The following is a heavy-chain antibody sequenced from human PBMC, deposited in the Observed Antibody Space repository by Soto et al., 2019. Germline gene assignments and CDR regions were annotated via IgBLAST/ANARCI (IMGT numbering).Heavy chain of an antibody. CDR2: ISWNSGSI. Sequence: EVQLVESGGGLVQPGRSLRLSCAASGFTFDDYAMHWVRQAPGMGLEWVSGISWNSGSIGYADSVKGRVTISRDNAKNSLYLQMNSLRPEDTALYYCAKDPYSNYGAWFDPWGQGTLVTVSS. V-gene: IGHV3-9*01. CDR1: GFTFDDYA. D-gene: IGHD4-4*01. J-gene: IGHJ5*02. CDR3: AKDPYSNYGAWFDP.